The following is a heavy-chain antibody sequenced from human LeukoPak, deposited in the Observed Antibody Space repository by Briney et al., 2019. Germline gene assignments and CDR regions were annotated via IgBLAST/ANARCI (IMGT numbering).Heavy chain of an antibody. D-gene: IGHD3-22*01. J-gene: IGHJ6*03. CDR3: ARVLYYYDSSGYYKAAGYYYMDV. CDR2: MNPNSGNT. V-gene: IGHV1-8*01. CDR1: GYTFTSYD. Sequence: ASVKVSCKASGYTFTSYDINWVRQATGQGLEWMGWMNPNSGNTGYAQKFRGRVTMTRNTSISTAYMELSSLRSEDTAVYYCARVLYYYDSSGYYKAAGYYYMDVWGKGTTVTISS.